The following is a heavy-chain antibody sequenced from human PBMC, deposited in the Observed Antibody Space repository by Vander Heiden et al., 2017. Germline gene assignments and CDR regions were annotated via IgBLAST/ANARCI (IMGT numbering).Heavy chain of an antibody. J-gene: IGHJ4*02. Sequence: QLQLQESGPGLVMPPETLSLTCTVSGGSISSSSYYWGWIRQPPRKGLEWIGSIYYGGSTYYNPSLKSRVTMSEDTSKNQFSLKLGSVTAADTAVYYCARLLRNMIVVVNWGQGTLVTVSS. CDR1: GGSISSSSYY. CDR2: IYYGGST. D-gene: IGHD3-22*01. CDR3: ARLLRNMIVVVN. V-gene: IGHV4-39*01.